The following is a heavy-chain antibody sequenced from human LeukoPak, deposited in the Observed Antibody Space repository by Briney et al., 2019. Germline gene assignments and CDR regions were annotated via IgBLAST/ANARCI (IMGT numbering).Heavy chain of an antibody. D-gene: IGHD6-19*01. CDR2: ISYDGSNK. J-gene: IGHJ4*02. V-gene: IGHV3-30*18. CDR1: GFTFSTYA. Sequence: PGGSLRLSCAASGFTFSTYAMSWVRQAPGKGLEWVAVISYDGSNKYYADSVKGRFTISRDNSKNTLYLQMNSLRAEDTAVYYCAKEVAGLLYYFDYWGQGTLVTVSS. CDR3: AKEVAGLLYYFDY.